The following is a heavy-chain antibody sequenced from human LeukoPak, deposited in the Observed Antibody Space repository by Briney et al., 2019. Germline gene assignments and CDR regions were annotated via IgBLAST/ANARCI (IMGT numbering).Heavy chain of an antibody. J-gene: IGHJ3*02. CDR3: ARDNASLRIVGMHDAFDI. CDR2: VYTTGST. Sequence: SQTLSLTCTVSGGSISDGTYYWSWIRQPAGKGLEWIGRVYTTGSTNCNPSLKSRVTISLDTSKNQFSLKLTSVTAADTAVYYCARDNASLRIVGMHDAFDIWGQGTMVTVSS. V-gene: IGHV4-61*02. D-gene: IGHD2/OR15-2a*01. CDR1: GGSISDGTYY.